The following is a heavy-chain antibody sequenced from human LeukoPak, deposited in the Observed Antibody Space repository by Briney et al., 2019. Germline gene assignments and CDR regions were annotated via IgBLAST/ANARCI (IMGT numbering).Heavy chain of an antibody. CDR3: AKGRGGGWYSHFDY. CDR2: ISYDGNNK. CDR1: GFTFSSYG. D-gene: IGHD6-19*01. V-gene: IGHV3-30*18. Sequence: GRSLRLSCAASGFTFSSYGMHWVRQAPGKGLEWVAVISYDGNNKYYADSVKGRFTISRDNSKNTLYLQMGNLRAEDTAVYYCAKGRGGGWYSHFDYWGQGTLVTVSS. J-gene: IGHJ4*02.